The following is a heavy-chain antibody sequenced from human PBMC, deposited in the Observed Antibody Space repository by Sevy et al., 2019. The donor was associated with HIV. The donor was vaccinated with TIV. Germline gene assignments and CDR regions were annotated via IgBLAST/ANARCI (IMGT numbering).Heavy chain of an antibody. CDR3: ARDLGYKGIYGSGSYQGVSGMDV. J-gene: IGHJ6*02. Sequence: ASVKVSCKASGGTFSSYAISWVRQAPGQGLEWMGGIIPIFGTANYAQKFQGRVTITADESTSTAYMELGSLRSEDTAVYYCARDLGYKGIYGSGSYQGVSGMDVWGQGTTVTVSS. D-gene: IGHD3-10*01. CDR2: IIPIFGTA. CDR1: GGTFSSYA. V-gene: IGHV1-69*13.